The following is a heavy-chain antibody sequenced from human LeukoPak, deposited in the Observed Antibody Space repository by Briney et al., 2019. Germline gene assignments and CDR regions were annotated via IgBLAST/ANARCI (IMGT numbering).Heavy chain of an antibody. D-gene: IGHD1-26*01. Sequence: ASVKVSCKASGYTFTGYYMHWVRQAPGQGLEWMGWINPNSGDTNYAQKFQGRVTMTRDTSISTAYMEVSRLRSDDTAVYYCARVPYSGSYPDYWGQGTLVTVSS. V-gene: IGHV1-2*02. CDR2: INPNSGDT. J-gene: IGHJ4*02. CDR3: ARVPYSGSYPDY. CDR1: GYTFTGYY.